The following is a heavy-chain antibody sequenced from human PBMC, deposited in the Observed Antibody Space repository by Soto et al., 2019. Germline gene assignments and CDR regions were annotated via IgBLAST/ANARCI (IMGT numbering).Heavy chain of an antibody. CDR1: GGSISSGGYS. D-gene: IGHD6-19*01. CDR3: VSLRSGWGIDY. CDR2: IYHSGST. V-gene: IGHV4-30-2*01. Sequence: QLQLQESGSGLVKPSQTLSLTCAVSGGSISSGGYSWSWIRQPPGKGLEWIGYIYHSGSTYYNPSLKSRVTISVDRSKNQFSLKLSSVTAADTAVYYCVSLRSGWGIDYWGQGTLVTVSS. J-gene: IGHJ4*02.